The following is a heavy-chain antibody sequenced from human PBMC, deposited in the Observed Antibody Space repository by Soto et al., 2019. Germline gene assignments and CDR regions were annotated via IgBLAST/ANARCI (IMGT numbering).Heavy chain of an antibody. CDR2: INIDGTTT. CDR1: GFTLSSYW. CDR3: VRDWCAGGSCFPGPY. J-gene: IGHJ4*02. V-gene: IGHV3-74*01. D-gene: IGHD2-15*01. Sequence: PGGSLRLSCAASGFTLSSYWMHWVRQAPGKGLLWVSRINIDGTTTTYADSVKGRFTISRDNAKNTLYLHMNTVKAEDTAVYYCVRDWCAGGSCFPGPYWGQGTLVTV.